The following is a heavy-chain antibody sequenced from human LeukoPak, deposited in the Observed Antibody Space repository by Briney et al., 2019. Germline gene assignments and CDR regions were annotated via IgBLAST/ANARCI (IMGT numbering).Heavy chain of an antibody. CDR1: GFTFSSYG. CDR3: ARVPAAGTYYYYGMDV. J-gene: IGHJ6*02. CDR2: IWYDGSNK. V-gene: IGHV3-33*01. Sequence: PGGSLRLSCAASGFTFSSYGMHWVRQAPGKGLEWVAVIWYDGSNKYYADSVKGRFTISRDNSKNTLYLQMNSLRAEDTAVYYCARVPAAGTYYYYGMDVWGQGTTVTVSS. D-gene: IGHD6-13*01.